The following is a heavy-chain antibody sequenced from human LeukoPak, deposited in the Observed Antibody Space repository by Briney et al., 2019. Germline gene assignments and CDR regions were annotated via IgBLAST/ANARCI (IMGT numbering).Heavy chain of an antibody. J-gene: IGHJ4*02. CDR3: ARRGWVYDILTGYSTRDYFFDY. V-gene: IGHV4-39*01. D-gene: IGHD3-9*01. CDR1: GGSISSSSYY. Sequence: SETLSLTCTVSGGSISSSSYYWGWIRQPPGKGLEWIGSIYYSGSTYYNPSLKSRVTISVDTSKNQFSLKLSSVTAADTAVYYCARRGWVYDILTGYSTRDYFFDYWGQGTLVTVSS. CDR2: IYYSGST.